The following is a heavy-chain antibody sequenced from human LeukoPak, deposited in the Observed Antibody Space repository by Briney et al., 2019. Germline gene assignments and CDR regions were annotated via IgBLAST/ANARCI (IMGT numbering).Heavy chain of an antibody. Sequence: GGSLRLSCAASGFTFSIAWMSWVRQAPGKGLEWVGRIKSRGDGETRDYAAPVKDRFIISRDDSKNTLYLQMNSLRTEDTAIYYCAAVGEWLSNPINTWGQGTMVTVSA. CDR2: IKSRGDGETR. V-gene: IGHV3-15*01. CDR1: GFTFSIAW. J-gene: IGHJ3*01. CDR3: AAVGEWLSNPINT. D-gene: IGHD3-3*01.